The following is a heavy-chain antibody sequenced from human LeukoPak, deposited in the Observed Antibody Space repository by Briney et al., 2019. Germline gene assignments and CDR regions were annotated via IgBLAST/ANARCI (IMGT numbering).Heavy chain of an antibody. D-gene: IGHD6-19*01. Sequence: GGSLRLSCAASGFTFSNYAMSRVRQAPGMGLEWVSTISVSGGGTYYADSVKGRFTISRDSSRNTLYLQMNSLRAEDTAIYYRAKVPRIAVAGYYYYYMDVWGKGTSVTVSS. CDR2: ISVSGGGT. J-gene: IGHJ6*03. CDR1: GFTFSNYA. V-gene: IGHV3-23*01. CDR3: AKVPRIAVAGYYYYYMDV.